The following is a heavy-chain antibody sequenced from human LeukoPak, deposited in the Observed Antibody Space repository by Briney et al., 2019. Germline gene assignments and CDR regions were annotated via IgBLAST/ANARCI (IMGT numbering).Heavy chain of an antibody. CDR2: IYTSGST. D-gene: IGHD1-1*01. J-gene: IGHJ6*03. V-gene: IGHV4-4*07. Sequence: SDTLSLTCTVSGGSISSYYWSWIGQPAGTGLEGIGRIYTSGSTNYNPSLKSRVTMSVDTSKNQFSLKLSSVTAADTAVYYCARLLDGDYYYMDVWGKGTTVTVSS. CDR1: GGSISSYY. CDR3: ARLLDGDYYYMDV.